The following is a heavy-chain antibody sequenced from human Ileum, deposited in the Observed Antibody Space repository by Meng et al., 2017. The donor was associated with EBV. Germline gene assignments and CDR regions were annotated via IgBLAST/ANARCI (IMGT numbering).Heavy chain of an antibody. CDR2: IYHSGST. J-gene: IGHJ4*02. D-gene: IGHD4-17*01. CDR3: ASGRDYAWHS. Sequence: QVQLQGPGPGLVKPSGPLSLTCAVSGDSISSNNWWSWVRQPPGKGLEWIGEIYHSGSTNYNPSFKSRVTMSVDKSKNQISLNLSSVTAADTAVYYCASGRDYAWHSWGRGTLVTVSS. CDR1: GDSISSNNW. V-gene: IGHV4-4*02.